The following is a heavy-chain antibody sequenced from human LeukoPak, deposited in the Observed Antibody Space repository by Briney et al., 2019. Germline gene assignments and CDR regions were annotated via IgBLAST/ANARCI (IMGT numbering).Heavy chain of an antibody. D-gene: IGHD6-19*01. Sequence: GGSLRLSCAASGFTFSSYAMSWVRQAPGKGLEWVSVISGSGGSTDYADSVKGRFTISRDNSKNTLYLQMNSLRAGDTAVYYCAKSRSGWYYSSYWGQGTLVTVCS. J-gene: IGHJ4*02. V-gene: IGHV3-23*01. CDR1: GFTFSSYA. CDR2: ISGSGGST. CDR3: AKSRSGWYYSSY.